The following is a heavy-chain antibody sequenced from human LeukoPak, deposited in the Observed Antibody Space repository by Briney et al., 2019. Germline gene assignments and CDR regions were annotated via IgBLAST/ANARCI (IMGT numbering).Heavy chain of an antibody. CDR2: ISSTSSYI. J-gene: IGHJ4*02. CDR1: GFTFSTYS. Sequence: GGSLRLSCAASGFTFSTYSMNWVRQVPGKGLEWVSSISSTSSYIHYADSVKGRFTISRDNAKNSLYLQMNSLRAEDTAVYYCARLGYCSGGSCSSFDYWGQGTLVTVSS. CDR3: ARLGYCSGGSCSSFDY. V-gene: IGHV3-21*01. D-gene: IGHD2-15*01.